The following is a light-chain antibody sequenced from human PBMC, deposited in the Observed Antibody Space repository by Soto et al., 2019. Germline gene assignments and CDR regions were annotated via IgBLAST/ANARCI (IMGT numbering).Light chain of an antibody. CDR2: GAS. CDR1: QSFTSSL. V-gene: IGKV3D-20*02. J-gene: IGKJ4*01. Sequence: IVLTQSPGALSLSPGERATLSCRASQSFTSSLLAWYQQKPGQAPRLLLYGASSRATGIPDRFSGGGSGTEFTLTISRLEPEDFAVYYCQQRSNWPQTFGGGTKVDIK. CDR3: QQRSNWPQT.